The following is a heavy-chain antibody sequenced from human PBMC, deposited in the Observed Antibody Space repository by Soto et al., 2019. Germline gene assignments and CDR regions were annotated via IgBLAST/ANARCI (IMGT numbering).Heavy chain of an antibody. D-gene: IGHD2-2*01. CDR2: IIPIFGTA. CDR1: GGTFSSYA. CDR3: ARGETRDIVVVPAARGFDY. J-gene: IGHJ4*02. V-gene: IGHV1-69*01. Sequence: QVQLVQSGAEVKKPGSSVKVSCKASGGTFSSYAISWVRQAPGQGLEWMGGIIPIFGTANYAQKFQGRVTITAHEATSIAYMGLSSLRSEDTAVYYCARGETRDIVVVPAARGFDYWGQGTLVTVSS.